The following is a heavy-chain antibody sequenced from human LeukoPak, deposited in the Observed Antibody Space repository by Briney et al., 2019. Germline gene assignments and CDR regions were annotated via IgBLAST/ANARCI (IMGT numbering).Heavy chain of an antibody. CDR2: IHPSGCST. CDR1: GRPFISYH. J-gene: IGHJ4*02. D-gene: IGHD2-2*01. Sequence: GASVKVSCKASGRPFISYHLHWVRQAPGQGLEWMGIIHPSGCSTTYAQKFQGRVSLTRDTSTSTVYMDLSSLRSEDTAVYYCERGTENQLPFLDDWGQGTLVIVSS. V-gene: IGHV1-46*01. CDR3: ERGTENQLPFLDD.